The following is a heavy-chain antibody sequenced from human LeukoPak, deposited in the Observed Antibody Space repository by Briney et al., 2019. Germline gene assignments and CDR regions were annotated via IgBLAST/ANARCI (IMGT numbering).Heavy chain of an antibody. CDR1: GFTFSSYG. CDR2: ISYDGSNK. J-gene: IGHJ4*02. Sequence: PGRSLRLSCAASGFTFSSYGMYWVRQAPGKGLEWVVVISYDGSNKYYADSVKGRFTISRDNSKNTLYLQMNSLRAEDTAVYYCAKAHGASDYWGQGTLVTVSS. D-gene: IGHD4-17*01. CDR3: AKAHGASDY. V-gene: IGHV3-30*18.